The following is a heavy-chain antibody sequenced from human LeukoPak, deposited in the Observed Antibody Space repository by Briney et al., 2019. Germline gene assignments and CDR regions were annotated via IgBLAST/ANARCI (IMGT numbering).Heavy chain of an antibody. J-gene: IGHJ1*01. CDR1: GFTFSDYY. CDR3: AKDGNYYGSGSPTFQH. CDR2: ISGGGGST. Sequence: GGSLRLSCAASGFTFSDYYMSWIRQAPGKGLEWVSSISGGGGSTYYADSVKGRFTISRDTSKNTLYLQMNSLRAEDTAVYYCAKDGNYYGSGSPTFQHWGQGTLVTVSS. V-gene: IGHV3-23*01. D-gene: IGHD3-10*01.